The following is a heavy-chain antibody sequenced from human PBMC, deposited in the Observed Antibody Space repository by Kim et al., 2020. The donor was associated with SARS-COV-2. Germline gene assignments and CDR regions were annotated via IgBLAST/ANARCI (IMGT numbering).Heavy chain of an antibody. J-gene: IGHJ4*02. V-gene: IGHV3-30*02. D-gene: IGHD5-12*01. Sequence: ADSQKGRITNSRDKSKNTLYLQMNSLRAGDTAVYYCAKPGKGWLQSPGDSWGQGTLVTVSS. CDR3: AKPGKGWLQSPGDS.